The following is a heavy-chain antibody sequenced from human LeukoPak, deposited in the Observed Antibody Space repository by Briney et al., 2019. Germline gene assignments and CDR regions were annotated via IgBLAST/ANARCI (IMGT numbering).Heavy chain of an antibody. CDR2: FDPEDGET. CDR1: GYTLTELS. V-gene: IGHV1-24*01. J-gene: IGHJ4*02. D-gene: IGHD6-19*01. CDR3: ATWSDSSGWPMFDY. Sequence: GASVKVSCKVSGYTLTELSMHRVRQAPGKGLEWMGGFDPEDGETIYAQKFQGRVTMTEHTSTDTAYMDLSSLRSEDTAVYYCATWSDSSGWPMFDYWGQGTLVTVSS.